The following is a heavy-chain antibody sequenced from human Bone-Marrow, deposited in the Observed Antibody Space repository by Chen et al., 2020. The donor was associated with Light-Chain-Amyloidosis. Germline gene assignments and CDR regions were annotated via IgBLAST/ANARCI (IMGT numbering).Heavy chain of an antibody. Sequence: QLQRQEAGPGLVKPSETLSLTCTVSGGSISSSSYYWGWIRQPPGKGLEWIGSIYYSGSTYYNPSLKSRVTISVDTSKNQFSLKLSSVTAADTAVYYCAGNSPTYYDFWSGYSRFDYWGQGTLVTVSS. CDR1: GGSISSSSYY. D-gene: IGHD3-3*01. V-gene: IGHV4-39*01. CDR2: IYYSGST. J-gene: IGHJ4*02. CDR3: AGNSPTYYDFWSGYSRFDY.